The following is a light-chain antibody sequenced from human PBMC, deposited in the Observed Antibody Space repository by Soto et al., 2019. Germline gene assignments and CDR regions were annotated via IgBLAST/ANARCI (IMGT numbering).Light chain of an antibody. J-gene: IGLJ1*01. CDR1: SSDVGNYKY. CDR3: LSYTSSGTYV. Sequence: QSALAQPASVSRSPGQSITISCTGTSSDVGNYKYVSWYQQHPGKAPKLMIYEVSNRPSGVSNRFSGSKSGNTASLTISGLQAEDETDYYCLSYTSSGTYVFGTGTKVTVL. V-gene: IGLV2-14*01. CDR2: EVS.